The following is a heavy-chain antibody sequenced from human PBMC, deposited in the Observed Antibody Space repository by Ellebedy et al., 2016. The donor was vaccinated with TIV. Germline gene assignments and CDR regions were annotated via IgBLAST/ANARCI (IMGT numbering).Heavy chain of an antibody. V-gene: IGHV3-11*01. Sequence: GGSLRLXXAASEFRFSDYYMSWVRQAPGKGLEWISHTSSSGLTTYYADSVKGRFTISRDNAKNSLFLQMKILRAEDTAVYYCARLMVRGVYYSAFDYWGQGTLVTVSS. J-gene: IGHJ4*02. CDR1: EFRFSDYY. D-gene: IGHD3-10*01. CDR3: ARLMVRGVYYSAFDY. CDR2: TSSSGLTT.